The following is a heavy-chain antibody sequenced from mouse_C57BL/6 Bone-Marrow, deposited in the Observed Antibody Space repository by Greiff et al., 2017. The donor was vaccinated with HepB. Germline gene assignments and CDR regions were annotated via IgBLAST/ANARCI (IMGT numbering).Heavy chain of an antibody. J-gene: IGHJ4*01. CDR1: GYTFTDYY. CDR2: INPNNGGT. D-gene: IGHD2-5*01. Sequence: EVQLQQSGPELVKPGASVKISCKASGYTFTDYYMNWVKQSHGKSLEWIGDINPNNGGTSYNQKFKGKATLTVDKSSSTAYMELRSLTSEDSAVYYCATPSYYSNYLYYYAMDYWGQGTSVTVSS. CDR3: ATPSYYSNYLYYYAMDY. V-gene: IGHV1-26*01.